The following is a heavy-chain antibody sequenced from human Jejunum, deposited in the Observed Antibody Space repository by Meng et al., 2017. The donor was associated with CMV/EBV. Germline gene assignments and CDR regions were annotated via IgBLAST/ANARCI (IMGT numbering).Heavy chain of an antibody. Sequence: EVQLVESGGGLVQPGGSLRLSCAASGFTFSTYWMHWVRQAPGKGLVWLSRISGDGTGINYADSVEGRLTISRDNAKNTLYLQINSHRVDDTAVYYCARGSTGYGNFDYWGQGTLVTVSS. D-gene: IGHD5-12*01. CDR2: ISGDGTGI. CDR3: ARGSTGYGNFDY. CDR1: GFTFSTYW. V-gene: IGHV3-74*01. J-gene: IGHJ4*02.